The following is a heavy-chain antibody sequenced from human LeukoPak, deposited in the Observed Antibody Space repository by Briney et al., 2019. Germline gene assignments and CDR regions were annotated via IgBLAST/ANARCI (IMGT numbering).Heavy chain of an antibody. V-gene: IGHV1-69*05. CDR3: ARGHEVVPAAMGDY. CDR2: IIPIFGTA. D-gene: IGHD2-2*01. J-gene: IGHJ4*02. Sequence: ASVKVSCKASGGTFSSYAISWVRQAPGQGLEWMGGIIPIFGTANYAQKFQGRVTITRNTSISTAYMELSSLRSEDTAVYYCARGHEVVPAAMGDYWGQGTLVTVSS. CDR1: GGTFSSYA.